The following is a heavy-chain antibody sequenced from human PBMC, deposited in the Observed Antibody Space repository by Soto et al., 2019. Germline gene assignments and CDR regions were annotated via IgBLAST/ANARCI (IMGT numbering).Heavy chain of an antibody. V-gene: IGHV4-59*11. CDR1: GDSMNDHY. CDR2: IYFSGST. J-gene: IGHJ5*02. D-gene: IGHD6-13*01. Sequence: SETLSLTCNVAGDSMNDHYWSWIRQSPGKGLEYIGYIYFSGSTNYNPAFKSRVSMSIDTGKTQFSLRLSSVTDADTAVYYCARSGSSWYAPFSWGPGTLVTVSS. CDR3: ARSGSSWYAPFS.